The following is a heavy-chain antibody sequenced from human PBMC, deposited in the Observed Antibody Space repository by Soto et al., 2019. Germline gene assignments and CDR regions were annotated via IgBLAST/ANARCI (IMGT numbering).Heavy chain of an antibody. D-gene: IGHD1-26*01. CDR3: AKDRRIGGLIKVGADAFDI. J-gene: IGHJ3*02. Sequence: EVQLLESGGGLVQPGGSLRLSCAASGFTFSSSAMSWVRQAPGKGLEWVSAISGSGGSTYYADSVKGRFTISRDNSKYALYVQMDSLGGEDTDVYYCAKDRRIGGLIKVGADAFDIWCQGTMVTVSS. CDR1: GFTFSSSA. V-gene: IGHV3-23*01. CDR2: ISGSGGST.